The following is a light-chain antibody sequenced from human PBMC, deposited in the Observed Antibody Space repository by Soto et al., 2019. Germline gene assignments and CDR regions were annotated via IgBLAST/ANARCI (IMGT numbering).Light chain of an antibody. Sequence: ETVLTQSPGTLSLSPGERATLSCWASQSVSSNYLAWFQQKPGQAPRLLIHGASTRATGIPDRFSGSGSGTDFTLTISLLEPEDFAVYYCQQYGKSPPITFGQGTRLEIK. CDR1: QSVSSNY. CDR3: QQYGKSPPIT. V-gene: IGKV3-20*01. J-gene: IGKJ5*01. CDR2: GAS.